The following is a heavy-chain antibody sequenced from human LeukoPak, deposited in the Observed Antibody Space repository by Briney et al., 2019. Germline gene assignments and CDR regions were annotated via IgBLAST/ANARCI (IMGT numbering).Heavy chain of an antibody. CDR1: GGSISSYY. CDR2: IYYSGST. CDR3: TGRPHYDDSSGYSAKSPFDL. D-gene: IGHD3-22*01. Sequence: ETLSLTCTVSGGSISSYYWSWIRQPPGKGLEWIGYIYYSGSTNYNPSLKSRVTISVDTSKNQFSLKLSSVTAADTAVYYCTGRPHYDDSSGYSAKSPFDLWGRGTLVTVSS. V-gene: IGHV4-59*08. J-gene: IGHJ2*01.